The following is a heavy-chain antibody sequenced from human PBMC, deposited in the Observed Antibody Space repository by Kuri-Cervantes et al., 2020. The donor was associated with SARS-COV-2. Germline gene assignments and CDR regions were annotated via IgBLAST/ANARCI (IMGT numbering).Heavy chain of an antibody. CDR2: ISDSGST. CDR1: GGSISSYY. V-gene: IGHV4-59*01. D-gene: IGHD6-13*01. CDR3: ARGGVAAGNFQH. Sequence: GSLRLSCTVSGGSISSYYWSWIRQPPGKGLEWIGYISDSGSTNYNPSLKSRVTISVDTSKNQFSLKLSSVTAADTAVYYCARGGVAAGNFQHWGQGTLVTVSS. J-gene: IGHJ1*01.